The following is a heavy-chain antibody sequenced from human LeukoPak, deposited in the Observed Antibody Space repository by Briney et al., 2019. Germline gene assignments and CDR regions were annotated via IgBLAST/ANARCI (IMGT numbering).Heavy chain of an antibody. D-gene: IGHD5-24*01. Sequence: GGSLRLSCAASGFTVSGYGMHWVRQAPGKGLEWVAVIWYDGSNKYYADSVKGRFTISRDNSKTTLYLQMNSLRAEDTAVYYCARAGSRDGYNWFDYWGQGTLVTVSS. J-gene: IGHJ4*02. CDR2: IWYDGSNK. V-gene: IGHV3-33*01. CDR1: GFTVSGYG. CDR3: ARAGSRDGYNWFDY.